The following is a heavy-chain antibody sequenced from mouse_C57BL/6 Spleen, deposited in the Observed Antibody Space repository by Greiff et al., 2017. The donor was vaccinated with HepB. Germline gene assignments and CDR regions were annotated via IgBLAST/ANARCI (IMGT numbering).Heavy chain of an antibody. V-gene: IGHV2-2*01. CDR1: GFSLTSYG. J-gene: IGHJ4*01. CDR3: ARGIYYDYDAHYAMDY. CDR2: IWSGGST. Sequence: VQRVESGPGLVQPSQSLSITCTVSGFSLTSYGVHWVRQSPGKGLEWLGVIWSGGSTDYNAAFISRLSISKDNSKSQVFFKMNSLQADDTAIYYCARGIYYDYDAHYAMDYWGQGTSVTVSS. D-gene: IGHD2-4*01.